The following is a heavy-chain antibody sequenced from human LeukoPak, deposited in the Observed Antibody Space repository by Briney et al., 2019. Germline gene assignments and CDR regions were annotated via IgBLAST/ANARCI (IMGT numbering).Heavy chain of an antibody. Sequence: SVKVSCKASGYTFTTYGVHWVRQAPGQGLEWMGGIIPIFGTANYAQKFQGRVTITADESTSTAYMELSSLRSEDTAVYYCARGGYYDSSGYYYLDLGYWGQGTLVTVSS. J-gene: IGHJ4*02. CDR2: IIPIFGTA. CDR3: ARGGYYDSSGYYYLDLGY. V-gene: IGHV1-69*13. CDR1: GYTFTTYG. D-gene: IGHD3-22*01.